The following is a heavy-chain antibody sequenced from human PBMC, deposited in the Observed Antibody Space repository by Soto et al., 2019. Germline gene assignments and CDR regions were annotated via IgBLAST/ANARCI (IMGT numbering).Heavy chain of an antibody. D-gene: IGHD3-3*01. V-gene: IGHV3-7*03. CDR2: IKQDGSEK. Sequence: WGSLRLSCAASGFTFSSYWMSWVRQAPGKGLEWVANIKQDGSEKYYVDSVKGRFTISRDNAKNSLYLQMNSLRAEDTAVYYCARVGRRYDFWSGYYSDNWFDPWGQGTLVTVSS. J-gene: IGHJ5*02. CDR1: GFTFSSYW. CDR3: ARVGRRYDFWSGYYSDNWFDP.